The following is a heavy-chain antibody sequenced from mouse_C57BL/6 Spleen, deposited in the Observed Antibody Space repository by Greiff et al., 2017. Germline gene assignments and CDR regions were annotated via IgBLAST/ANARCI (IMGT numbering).Heavy chain of an antibody. CDR3: ARVDSNYDYYSIDY. V-gene: IGHV1-61*01. D-gene: IGHD2-5*01. Sequence: VQLQQSGAELVRPGSSVKLSCKASGYTFTSYWMDWVKQRPGQGLEWIGQIYPSDSETNYNEKFKDKATLTADKSSSTAYMPLSSLTSEASAVYYCARVDSNYDYYSIDYWGQGTSVTVSS. CDR2: IYPSDSET. J-gene: IGHJ4*01. CDR1: GYTFTSYW.